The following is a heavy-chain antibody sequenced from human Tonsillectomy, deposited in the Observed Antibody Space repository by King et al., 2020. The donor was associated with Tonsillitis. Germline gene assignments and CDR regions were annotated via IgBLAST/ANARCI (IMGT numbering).Heavy chain of an antibody. Sequence: QLQESGPGLVKPSETLSLTCTVSGGSISGHYWSWIRQPPGKGLEWIGYIYYSGRTNYNASLKSRVTISVDTSKNQFSLKLSSVTAADTALYYCARHHYNSGWTLDYWGQGTLVTVSS. D-gene: IGHD6-19*01. CDR3: ARHHYNSGWTLDY. CDR2: IYYSGRT. J-gene: IGHJ4*02. CDR1: GGSISGHY. V-gene: IGHV4-59*08.